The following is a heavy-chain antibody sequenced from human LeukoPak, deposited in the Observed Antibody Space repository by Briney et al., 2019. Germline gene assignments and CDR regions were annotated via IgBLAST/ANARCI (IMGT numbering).Heavy chain of an antibody. CDR2: INHSGST. CDR3: ARGWVVVYGDYEPFDY. D-gene: IGHD4-17*01. V-gene: IGHV4-34*01. CDR1: GGSFSGYY. J-gene: IGHJ4*02. Sequence: SETLSLTCAVYGGSFSGYYWSWIRQPPGKGLEWIGEINHSGSTNYNPSLKSRVTISVDTSKNQFSLKLSSVTAADTAVYYCARGWVVVYGDYEPFDYWGQGTLVTVSS.